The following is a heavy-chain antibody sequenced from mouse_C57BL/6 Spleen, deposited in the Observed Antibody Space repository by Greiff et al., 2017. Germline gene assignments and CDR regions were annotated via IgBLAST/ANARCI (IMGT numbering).Heavy chain of an antibody. CDR1: GYAFSSYW. D-gene: IGHD2-5*01. Sequence: QVQLQQSGAELVKPGASVKISCKASGYAFSSYWLNWVKQRPGKGLEWIGQIYPGDGDTNYNGKFKGKATLTADKSSSTAYMQLSSLTSEDSAVYFCAKDSNYYAMDYWGQGTSVTVSS. V-gene: IGHV1-80*01. CDR2: IYPGDGDT. CDR3: AKDSNYYAMDY. J-gene: IGHJ4*01.